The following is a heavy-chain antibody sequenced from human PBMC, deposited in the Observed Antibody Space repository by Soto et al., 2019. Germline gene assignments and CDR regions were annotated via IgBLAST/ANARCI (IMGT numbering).Heavy chain of an antibody. D-gene: IGHD2-15*01. CDR1: GFTFSSYA. J-gene: IGHJ4*02. CDR2: ISSNGGST. CDR3: ARAQNRGSCYDY. Sequence: EVQLVESGGGLVQPGGSLRLSCAASGFTFSSYAMHWVRQAPGKGLEYVSAISSNGGSTYYANSVKGRFTISRDNSKNTLYLQMGSLRAEYMAVYYCARAQNRGSCYDYWGQGTLVTVSS. V-gene: IGHV3-64*01.